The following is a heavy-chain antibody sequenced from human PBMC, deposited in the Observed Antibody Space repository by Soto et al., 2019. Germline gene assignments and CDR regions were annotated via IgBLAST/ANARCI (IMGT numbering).Heavy chain of an antibody. V-gene: IGHV3-7*05. CDR1: GFTFRSYW. CDR2: VKHDGSII. CDR3: ARSNAFDI. J-gene: IGHJ3*02. Sequence: GGSLRLSCAASGFTFRSYWMTWVRQAPGKGLEWVANVKHDGSIINYVDSVRGRFTISRDNAKNSLYLQMNSLRAEDTALYYCARSNAFDIWGLGTMVTVSS.